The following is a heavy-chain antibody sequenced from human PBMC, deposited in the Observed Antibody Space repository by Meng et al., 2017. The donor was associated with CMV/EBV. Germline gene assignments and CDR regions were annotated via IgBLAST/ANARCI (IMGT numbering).Heavy chain of an antibody. CDR2: IRSKANSYAT. J-gene: IGHJ5*02. V-gene: IGHV3-73*01. D-gene: IGHD6-13*01. CDR1: GFTLSGSA. Sequence: GGSLRLPCAASGFTLSGSAMHWVRQASGKELEWVDRIRSKANSYATAYAASVKGRFTISRDDSKNTAYLQMNSLKTEDTAVYYCTILTGQQLEGGVFNWFDPWGQGTLVTVSS. CDR3: TILTGQQLEGGVFNWFDP.